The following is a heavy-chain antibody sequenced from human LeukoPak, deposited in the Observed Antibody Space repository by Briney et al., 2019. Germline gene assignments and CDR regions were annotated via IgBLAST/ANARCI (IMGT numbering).Heavy chain of an antibody. CDR1: GFTFSSYG. D-gene: IGHD4-11*01. CDR2: IRYDGSNK. Sequence: QPGGSLRLSCAASGFTFSSYGMHWVRQAPGKGLEWVAFIRYDGSNKYYADSVKGRFTISRDNSKNTLYLQMNSLRAEDTAVYYCAKDLGHLSNYGAQGIWGQGTMVTVSS. V-gene: IGHV3-30*02. CDR3: AKDLGHLSNYGAQGI. J-gene: IGHJ3*02.